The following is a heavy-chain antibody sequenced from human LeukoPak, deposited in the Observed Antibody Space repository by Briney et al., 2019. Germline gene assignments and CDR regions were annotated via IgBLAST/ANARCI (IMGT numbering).Heavy chain of an antibody. D-gene: IGHD6-13*01. CDR1: GYTFTSYG. CDR2: ISAYNGNT. V-gene: IGHV1-18*01. Sequence: GASVKVSCKASGYTFTSYGISWVRQAPGQGLEWMGWISAYNGNTNYAQKLQGRVTMTTDTSTSTAYMELSSLRSEDTAVYYCARGWGIAAAKGLFDPWGQGTLVTVSS. CDR3: ARGWGIAAAKGLFDP. J-gene: IGHJ5*02.